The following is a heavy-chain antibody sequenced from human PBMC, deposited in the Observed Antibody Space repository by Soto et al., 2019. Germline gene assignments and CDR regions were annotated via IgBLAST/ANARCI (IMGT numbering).Heavy chain of an antibody. J-gene: IGHJ4*02. CDR1: GGSISNSTW. Sequence: TLSLTCGVFGGSISNSTWWTWVRQPPGKGLEWIGEIYHTGSTNYISSLMSRGTISLDKPNNQFSLKLSSVTAADTAVYYCAHRPIVGAAIWGQGTLVTVSS. D-gene: IGHD1-26*01. CDR3: AHRPIVGAAI. V-gene: IGHV4-4*02. CDR2: IYHTGST.